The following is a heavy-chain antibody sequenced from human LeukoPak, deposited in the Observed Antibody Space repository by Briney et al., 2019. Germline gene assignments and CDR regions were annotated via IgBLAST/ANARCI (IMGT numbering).Heavy chain of an antibody. Sequence: SETLSLTCTVSGYSISSGGYSWSWIRQPPGKGLEWIGYIYYSGSTYYNPSLKSRVTISVDTSKNQFSLKLSSVTAADTAVYYCARAPYNWNYLDYWGQGTLVTVSS. V-gene: IGHV4-30-4*07. J-gene: IGHJ4*02. CDR1: GYSISSGGYS. CDR2: IYYSGST. D-gene: IGHD1-20*01. CDR3: ARAPYNWNYLDY.